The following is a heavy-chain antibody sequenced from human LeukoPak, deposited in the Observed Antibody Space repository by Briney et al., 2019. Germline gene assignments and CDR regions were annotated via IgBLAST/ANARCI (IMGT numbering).Heavy chain of an antibody. Sequence: GGSLRLSCAASGFTFSSDAMSWVRQAPGKGLEWVSSISSSSSYIYYADSVKGRFTISRDNAKNSLYLQMNSLRAEDTAVYYCARDLGYDSSGYHWAFDYWGQGTLVAVSS. J-gene: IGHJ4*02. CDR3: ARDLGYDSSGYHWAFDY. CDR2: ISSSSSYI. V-gene: IGHV3-21*01. D-gene: IGHD3-22*01. CDR1: GFTFSSDA.